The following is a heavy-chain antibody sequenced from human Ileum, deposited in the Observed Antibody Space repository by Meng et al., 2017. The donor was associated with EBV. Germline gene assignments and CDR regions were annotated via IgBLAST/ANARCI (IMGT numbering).Heavy chain of an antibody. CDR1: GYTLTSYA. Sequence: QVQLVQSGXEVKKXXXSVKVSCXASGYTLTSYAMHWVRQAPGQRLEWMGWINAGNGNTKYSQRFQGRVTITRDTSASTAYMELSSLRSEDTTVYYCARAGYDSSGYYPQPFDYWGQGTLATVSS. CDR3: ARAGYDSSGYYPQPFDY. CDR2: INAGNGNT. J-gene: IGHJ4*02. D-gene: IGHD3-22*01. V-gene: IGHV1-3*01.